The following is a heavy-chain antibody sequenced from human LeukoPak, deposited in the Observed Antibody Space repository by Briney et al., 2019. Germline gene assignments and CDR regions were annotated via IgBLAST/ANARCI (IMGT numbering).Heavy chain of an antibody. Sequence: PSETLSLTCAVYGGSFSGYYWSWIRQPPGKGLEWIGEINHSGSTNYNPSLKSRVTISVDTSKNQFSLKLSSVTAADTAVYYCARDLGGRWYFDLWGRGTLVTVSS. CDR2: INHSGST. J-gene: IGHJ2*01. V-gene: IGHV4-34*01. D-gene: IGHD3-16*01. CDR1: GGSFSGYY. CDR3: ARDLGGRWYFDL.